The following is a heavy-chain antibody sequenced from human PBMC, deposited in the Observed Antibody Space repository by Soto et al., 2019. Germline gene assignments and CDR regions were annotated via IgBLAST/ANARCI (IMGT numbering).Heavy chain of an antibody. CDR3: AREGVHNYNEYYFDY. J-gene: IGHJ4*02. V-gene: IGHV3-21*06. CDR1: GFTFSYYA. Sequence: GGSLRLSCSASGFTFSYYALHWVRRAPGKGLEWVSSISGIRDYIRYADSVKGRFTISRDNAKTSLYLQMNSLTAEDTAVYYCAREGVHNYNEYYFDYWGQGTLVTVSS. CDR2: ISGIRDYI. D-gene: IGHD3-22*01.